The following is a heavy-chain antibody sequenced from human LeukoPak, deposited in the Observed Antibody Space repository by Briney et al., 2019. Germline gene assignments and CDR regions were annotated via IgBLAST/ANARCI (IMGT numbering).Heavy chain of an antibody. D-gene: IGHD3-22*01. V-gene: IGHV3-11*01. Sequence: GGSLRLSCAASGFTFSDYYMSWIRQAPGKGLEWVSYISSSGSTIYYADSVKGRFTISRDNAKNSLYLQMNSLRAEDTAVYYRARDLRDDSSGYYPPDNWFDPWGQGTLVTVSS. CDR2: ISSSGSTI. CDR3: ARDLRDDSSGYYPPDNWFDP. CDR1: GFTFSDYY. J-gene: IGHJ5*02.